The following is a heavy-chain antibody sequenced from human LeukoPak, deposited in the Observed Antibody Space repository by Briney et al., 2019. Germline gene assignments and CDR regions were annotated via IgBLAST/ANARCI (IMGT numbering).Heavy chain of an antibody. Sequence: GEALQISFKGAGCSFTSYWIGWGRPLAGKGVGWRGIIYPGDADTRYSPSFEGEGTISADKSISTAYLQWSSLKASDTAMYYCARRNVTMVRGGYYGMDVWGQGTTVTVSS. D-gene: IGHD3-10*01. J-gene: IGHJ6*02. CDR3: ARRNVTMVRGGYYGMDV. CDR1: GCSFTSYW. CDR2: IYPGDADT. V-gene: IGHV5-51*01.